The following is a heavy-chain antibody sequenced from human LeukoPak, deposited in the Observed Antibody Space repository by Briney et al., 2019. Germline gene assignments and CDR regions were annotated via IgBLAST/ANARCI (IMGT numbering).Heavy chain of an antibody. V-gene: IGHV1-2*02. Sequence: ASVTVSFEASGYTLTVYCTHWVRQAPGQGREWMGWINPNSRGTNYAQKCQGRVTITRDTSISTAYMELSRLRSDDPAVYYCARVSPSPRRGYCSGGSCYSEYNWFDPWGQGTLVTVSS. CDR2: INPNSRGT. CDR1: GYTLTVYC. CDR3: ARVSPSPRRGYCSGGSCYSEYNWFDP. D-gene: IGHD2-15*01. J-gene: IGHJ5*02.